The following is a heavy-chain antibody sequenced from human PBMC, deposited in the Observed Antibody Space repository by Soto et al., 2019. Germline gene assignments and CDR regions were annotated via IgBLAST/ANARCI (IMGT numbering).Heavy chain of an antibody. D-gene: IGHD2-21*01. V-gene: IGHV3-30*18. CDR1: GFTFSSYG. CDR3: AKDRVIRPPMDV. CDR2: ISYDGSNK. Sequence: PGGSLRLSCAASGFTFSSYGMHWVRQAPGKGLEWVAVISYDGSNKYYADSVKGRFTISRDNSKNTLYLQMDSLRAEDTAVYYCAKDRVIRPPMDVWGKGTTVTVSS. J-gene: IGHJ6*03.